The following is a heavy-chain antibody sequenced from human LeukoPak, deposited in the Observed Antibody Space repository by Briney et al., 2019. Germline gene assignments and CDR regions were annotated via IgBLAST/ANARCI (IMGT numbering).Heavy chain of an antibody. J-gene: IGHJ4*02. Sequence: ASVKVSCKASGGTFSSYAISWVRQAPGQGLEWMGRIIPIFGTANYAQKFQGRVTITTDESTSTAYMKLSSLRSEDTAVYYCARNIVATIFSPFDYWGQGTMVTVSS. CDR3: ARNIVATIFSPFDY. D-gene: IGHD5-12*01. CDR1: GGTFSSYA. CDR2: IIPIFGTA. V-gene: IGHV1-69*05.